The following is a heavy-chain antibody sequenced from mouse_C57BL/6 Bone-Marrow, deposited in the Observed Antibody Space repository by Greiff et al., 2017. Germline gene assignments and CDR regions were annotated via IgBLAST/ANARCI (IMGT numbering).Heavy chain of an antibody. D-gene: IGHD3-3*01. V-gene: IGHV2-2*01. CDR1: GFSLTSYG. CDR3: ARRLRGRGFAY. CDR2: IWSGGST. J-gene: IGHJ3*01. Sequence: VQLQQSGPGLVQPSQSLSITCTVSGFSLTSYGVHWVRQSPGKGLEWLGVIWSGGSTDYNAAFISRLSISKDNSKSQVFFKMNSLQADDTAIDYCARRLRGRGFAYWGQGTLVTVSA.